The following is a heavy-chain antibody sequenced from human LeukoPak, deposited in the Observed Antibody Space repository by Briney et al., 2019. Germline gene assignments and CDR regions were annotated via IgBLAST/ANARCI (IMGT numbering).Heavy chain of an antibody. J-gene: IGHJ4*02. CDR2: INHSGST. CDR3: ARGPYCGGDCYSHLDY. D-gene: IGHD2-21*02. V-gene: IGHV4-34*01. CDR1: GGSFRGYY. Sequence: SETLSLTCAVYGGSFRGYYWSWIRQPPGKGLEWIGEINHSGSTNYNPSLKSRVTISVDTSKNQFSLKLSSVTAADTAVYYCARGPYCGGDCYSHLDYWGQGTLVTVSS.